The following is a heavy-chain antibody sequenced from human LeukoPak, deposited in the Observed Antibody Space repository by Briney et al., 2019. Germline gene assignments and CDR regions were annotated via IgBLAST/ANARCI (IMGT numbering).Heavy chain of an antibody. CDR1: GLTFSRYA. Sequence: GGSLRLSCAASGLTFSRYAMSWVRQAPGKGLEWVSAISGSGRSTYYADSVKGRFTISRDNSKNTLYLQMNSLRAEDTAVYYCAKDSSSFDYWGQGTLVTVSS. D-gene: IGHD6-13*01. CDR3: AKDSSSFDY. J-gene: IGHJ4*02. CDR2: ISGSGRST. V-gene: IGHV3-23*01.